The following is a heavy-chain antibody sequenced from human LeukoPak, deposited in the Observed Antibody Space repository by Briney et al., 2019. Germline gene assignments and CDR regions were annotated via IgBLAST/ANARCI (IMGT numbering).Heavy chain of an antibody. CDR3: AKERELYSSGWSLLVY. CDR1: GFTFSSYA. Sequence: GGSLRLSCAASGFTFSSYAMSWVRQAPGKGLEWVSAISGSGGSTYYADSVKGRFTISRDNSKTTLYLQMNSLRAEDTAVYYCAKERELYSSGWSLLVYCGEGTLVTVSS. CDR2: ISGSGGST. J-gene: IGHJ4*02. V-gene: IGHV3-23*01. D-gene: IGHD6-19*01.